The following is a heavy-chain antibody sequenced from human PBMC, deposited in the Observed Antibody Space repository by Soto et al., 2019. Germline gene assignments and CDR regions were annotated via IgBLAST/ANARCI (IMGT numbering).Heavy chain of an antibody. J-gene: IGHJ6*02. CDR1: GFTVSSNY. V-gene: IGHV3-66*01. CDR2: IYSGGST. Sequence: GALRLSCAASGFTVSSNYMSWVRQAPGKGLEWVSVIYSGGSTYYADSVKGRFTISRDNSKNTLYLQMNSLRAEDTAVYYCARYDSSGYYWPYYYYGMDVCGQGTTVTVSS. CDR3: ARYDSSGYYWPYYYYGMDV. D-gene: IGHD3-22*01.